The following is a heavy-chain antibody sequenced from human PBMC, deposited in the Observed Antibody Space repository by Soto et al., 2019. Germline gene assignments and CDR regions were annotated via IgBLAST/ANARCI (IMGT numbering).Heavy chain of an antibody. V-gene: IGHV2-5*02. Sequence: QITLKESGPTLVKPTQTLTLTCTFSGFSLSTSGVGVGWIRQPPGKALEWLALIYWDDDKRYSPSLKSRLTITKDTSKNQVVLTMTNMDPVDTATYYCAHGASRFRRYSSGWYGNFDYWGQGTLVTVSS. CDR3: AHGASRFRRYSSGWYGNFDY. CDR1: GFSLSTSGVG. D-gene: IGHD6-19*01. J-gene: IGHJ4*02. CDR2: IYWDDDK.